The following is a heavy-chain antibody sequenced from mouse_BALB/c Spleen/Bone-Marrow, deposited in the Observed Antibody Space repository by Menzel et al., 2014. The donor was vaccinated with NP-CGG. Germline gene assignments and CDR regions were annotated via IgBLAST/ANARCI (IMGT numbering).Heavy chain of an antibody. D-gene: IGHD2-2*01. CDR2: INPYNGDT. Sequence: EVQLQESGPELVKPGASMKISCKASGYSFTGYTMNWVKQSPGKNLEWIGHINPYNGDTSYNQKFKGKATLTADKSSSTAYMELLSQTSEVSACDSCARGYDDCFDYWGQGTPLTVSS. CDR1: GYSFTGYT. V-gene: IGHV1-26*01. CDR3: ARGYDDCFDY. J-gene: IGHJ2*01.